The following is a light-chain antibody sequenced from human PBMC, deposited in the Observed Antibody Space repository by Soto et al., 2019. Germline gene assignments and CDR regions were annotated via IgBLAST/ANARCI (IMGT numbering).Light chain of an antibody. Sequence: QSVLTQPPSASGTPGQRVTISCSGSSSNIGSDTVKWYQQLPGTAPKLLIYSNDQRPSGVPDRFSGSKSGTSASLAISGLQSEDEADYYCEAWDDSLNGVVFGGGTKLTVL. CDR2: SND. CDR1: SSNIGSDT. V-gene: IGLV1-44*01. CDR3: EAWDDSLNGVV. J-gene: IGLJ2*01.